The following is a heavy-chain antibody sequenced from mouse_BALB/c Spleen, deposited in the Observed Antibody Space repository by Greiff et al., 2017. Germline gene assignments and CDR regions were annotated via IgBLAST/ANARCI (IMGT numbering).Heavy chain of an antibody. J-gene: IGHJ3*01. V-gene: IGHV1-69*02. CDR1: GYTFTSYW. CDR3: ARDWTFAY. D-gene: IGHD4-1*01. Sequence: QVQLQQPGAELVRPGASVKLSCKASGYTFTSYWINWVKQRPGQGLEWIGNIYPSDSYTNYNQKFKDKATLTVDKSSSTAYMELSSLTSEDSAVYYCARDWTFAYWGQGTLVTVSA. CDR2: IYPSDSYT.